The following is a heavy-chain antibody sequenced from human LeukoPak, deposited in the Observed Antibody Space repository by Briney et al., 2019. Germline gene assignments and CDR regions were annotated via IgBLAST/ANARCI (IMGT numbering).Heavy chain of an antibody. CDR1: GGSISSSSYY. Sequence: SETLSLTCTVSGGSISSSSYYWGWIRQPPGKGLEWIGSIYYSGSTYYNPSLKSRVTISVDTSKNQFSLKLSSVTAADTAVYYCARGSGYNDAFDIWGQGTMVTVSS. D-gene: IGHD3-22*01. J-gene: IGHJ3*02. CDR3: ARGSGYNDAFDI. CDR2: IYYSGST. V-gene: IGHV4-39*07.